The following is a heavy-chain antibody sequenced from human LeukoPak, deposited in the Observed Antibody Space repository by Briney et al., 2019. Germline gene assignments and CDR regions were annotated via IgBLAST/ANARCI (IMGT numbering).Heavy chain of an antibody. J-gene: IGHJ5*01. Sequence: GGSLRLSCAASGFTFSNYGMSWVRQAPGQGLEWVLTISDSGGIAYYADSVKGRFTISSDNSRSTLYLQMNSPRAEDTAEYYCAKDGGVNWGNWFDSWGQGTLVTVSS. CDR2: ISDSGGIA. CDR1: GFTFSNYG. D-gene: IGHD3-16*01. V-gene: IGHV3-23*01. CDR3: AKDGGVNWGNWFDS.